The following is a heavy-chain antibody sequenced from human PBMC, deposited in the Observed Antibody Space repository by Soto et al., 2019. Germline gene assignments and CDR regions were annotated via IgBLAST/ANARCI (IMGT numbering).Heavy chain of an antibody. CDR2: IYHSGST. CDR1: GGSISSGGYS. CDR3: ARGPRLSNYDFWSGYYSDYYYGMDV. D-gene: IGHD3-3*01. Sequence: SETLSVTCAVSGGSISSGGYSWSWIRQPPGKGLEWIGYIYHSGSTYYNPSLKSRVTISVDRSKNQFSLKLSSVTAADTAVYYCARGPRLSNYDFWSGYYSDYYYGMDVWGQGTTVTVSS. V-gene: IGHV4-30-2*01. J-gene: IGHJ6*02.